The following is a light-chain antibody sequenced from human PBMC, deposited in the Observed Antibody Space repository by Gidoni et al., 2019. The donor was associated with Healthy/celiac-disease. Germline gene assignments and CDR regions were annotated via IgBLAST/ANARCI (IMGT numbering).Light chain of an antibody. CDR2: VNS. J-gene: IGLJ2*01. CDR3: QSYDSSLSGSV. V-gene: IGLV1-40*01. CDR1: SSNIGAGYD. Sequence: QSVLTQPPSVSGAPGQRVTISCTGSSSNIGAGYDVHWYPKLPGTAPKLLIYVNSNRPSGVPDLFSGSKSGTSASRAITGLQAEDEADYYCQSYDSSLSGSVFGGGTKLTVL.